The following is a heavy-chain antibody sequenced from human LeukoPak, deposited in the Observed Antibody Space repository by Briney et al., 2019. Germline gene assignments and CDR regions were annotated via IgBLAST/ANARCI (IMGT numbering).Heavy chain of an antibody. CDR1: GFTFSSYS. Sequence: PGGSLRLSCAASGFTFSSYSMNWVRQAPGKGLEWVSSISSSSSYIYYADSVKGRFTISRDNAKNSLYLQMNSLRAEDTAVYYCARGLRMGAATLPDYWGQGTLVTVSS. J-gene: IGHJ4*02. CDR2: ISSSSSYI. V-gene: IGHV3-21*01. D-gene: IGHD2-15*01. CDR3: ARGLRMGAATLPDY.